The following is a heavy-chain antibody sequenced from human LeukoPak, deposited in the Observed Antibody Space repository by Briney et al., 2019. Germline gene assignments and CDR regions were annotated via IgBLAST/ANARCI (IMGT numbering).Heavy chain of an antibody. J-gene: IGHJ4*02. Sequence: SETLSLTCAASGGSISSSNWWSWVRQPPGKGLEWIGEIYHSGSTNYNPSLKSRVTISVDKSKNQFSLKLSSVTAADTAVYYCARASGWAAAGLDYWGQGTLVTVSS. CDR3: ARASGWAAAGLDY. CDR2: IYHSGST. V-gene: IGHV4-4*02. CDR1: GGSISSSNW. D-gene: IGHD6-13*01.